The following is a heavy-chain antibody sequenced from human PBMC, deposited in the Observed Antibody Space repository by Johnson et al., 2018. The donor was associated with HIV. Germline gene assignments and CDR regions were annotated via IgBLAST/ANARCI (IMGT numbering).Heavy chain of an antibody. CDR2: IGTAGDN. CDR1: GFTFSSYD. CDR3: TRVARGDSSGHDAFDI. D-gene: IGHD3-22*01. J-gene: IGHJ3*02. Sequence: MQLVESVGGLVKPGGSLRLSCAVSGFTFSSYDMHWVRQVTGTGLEWVSAIGTAGDNYYPGSVKGRFTISRENDKNSLYLQMNSLRAGDTAVYYCTRVARGDSSGHDAFDIWGQGTMVTVSS. V-gene: IGHV3-13*01.